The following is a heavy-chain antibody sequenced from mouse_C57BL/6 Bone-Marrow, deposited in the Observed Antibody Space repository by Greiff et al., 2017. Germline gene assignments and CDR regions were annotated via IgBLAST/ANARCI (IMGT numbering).Heavy chain of an antibody. Sequence: QVQLQQPGAELVRPGTSVKLSCKASGYTFTSYWMHWVKQRPGQGLEWIGVIDPSDSYTNYNQKFKGKATLTVDTSSSTAYMQLSSLTSEDSAVYYCARHGNYDYWYFDVWGTGTTVTVSS. CDR1: GYTFTSYW. V-gene: IGHV1-59*01. D-gene: IGHD2-1*01. CDR2: IDPSDSYT. J-gene: IGHJ1*03. CDR3: ARHGNYDYWYFDV.